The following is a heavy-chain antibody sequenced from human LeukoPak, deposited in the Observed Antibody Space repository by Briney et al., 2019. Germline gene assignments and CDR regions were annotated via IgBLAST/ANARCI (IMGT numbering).Heavy chain of an antibody. CDR3: TTDWFFY. Sequence: PGGSLRLSCAASGLDFNKAWMSWVRQVPGKGLEWVGRIQRTSEGGTTDYAALVKGRFTISRDGSKNTLFLQMSSLKIEDTAVYYCTTDWFFYWGQGTLVTVSS. J-gene: IGHJ4*02. CDR2: IQRTSEGGTT. D-gene: IGHD3-10*01. CDR1: GLDFNKAW. V-gene: IGHV3-15*01.